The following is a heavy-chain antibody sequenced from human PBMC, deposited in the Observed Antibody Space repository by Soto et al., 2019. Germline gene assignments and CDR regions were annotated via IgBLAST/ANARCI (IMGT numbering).Heavy chain of an antibody. CDR2: IYYSGST. CDR3: ARDRRLSGYSYGYFDY. CDR1: GGSISSGDYY. V-gene: IGHV4-30-4*01. Sequence: SETLSLTCTVSGGSISSGDYYWSWIRQSPGKGLEWIGYIYYSGSTYYNPSLKSQVTISVDTSKNQFSLKLSSVTAADTAVYYCARDRRLSGYSYGYFDYWGQGTLLTVSS. J-gene: IGHJ4*02. D-gene: IGHD5-18*01.